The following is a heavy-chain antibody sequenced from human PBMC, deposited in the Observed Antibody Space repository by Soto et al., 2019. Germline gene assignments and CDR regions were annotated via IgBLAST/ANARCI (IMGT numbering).Heavy chain of an antibody. CDR1: GYTFTGYY. CDR3: ARDQRCSGGSCYSGSDYYYYGMDV. Sequence: EASVKVSCKASGYTFTGYYMHWGRQAPGQGLEWMGWINPNSGGTNYAQKFQGWVTMTRDTSISTAYMELSRPRSDDTAVYYCARDQRCSGGSCYSGSDYYYYGMDVWGQGTTVTVSS. CDR2: INPNSGGT. J-gene: IGHJ6*02. V-gene: IGHV1-2*04. D-gene: IGHD2-15*01.